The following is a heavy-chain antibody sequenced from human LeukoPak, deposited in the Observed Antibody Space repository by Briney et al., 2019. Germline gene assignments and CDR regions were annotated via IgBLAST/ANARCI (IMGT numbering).Heavy chain of an antibody. J-gene: IGHJ4*02. CDR1: GGSISSYY. D-gene: IGHD1-26*01. CDR3: ARTSGATLDY. CDR2: IYYSGST. V-gene: IGHV4-59*01. Sequence: PSETLSLTCTLSGGSISSYYWSWFRQPPGKGLEWIGYIYYSGSTNYNPSLKSRVTISVDTSKNQFSLKLSSVTAADTAVYYCARTSGATLDYWGQGTLVTVSS.